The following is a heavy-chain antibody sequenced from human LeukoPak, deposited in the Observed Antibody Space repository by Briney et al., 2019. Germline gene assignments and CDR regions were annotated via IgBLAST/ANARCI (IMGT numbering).Heavy chain of an antibody. CDR1: GGSISSGGYY. CDR2: IYYGGST. D-gene: IGHD3-22*01. V-gene: IGHV4-31*03. CDR3: ARVPYYDSSGYSTFDFDY. J-gene: IGHJ4*02. Sequence: PSETLSLTCTVSGGSISSGGYYWSWIRQHPGKGLEWIGYIYYGGSTYYNPSLKSRVTISVDTSKNQFSLKLSSVTAADTAVYYCARVPYYDSSGYSTFDFDYWGQGTLVTVFS.